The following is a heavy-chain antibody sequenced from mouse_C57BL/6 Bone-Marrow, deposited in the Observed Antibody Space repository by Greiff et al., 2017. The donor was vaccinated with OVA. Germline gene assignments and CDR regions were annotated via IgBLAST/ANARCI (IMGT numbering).Heavy chain of an antibody. Sequence: EVHLVESGGGLVKPGGSLKLSCAATGFTFSSYAMSWVRQTPETRLEWVAPISDGGSYTYYPDNFTGRFNSCRDYAKNNLYMQKSHLKSEETARNYCARDVLQPPYYDAMDYWGQGTSVTVSA. CDR3: ARDVLQPPYYDAMDY. J-gene: IGHJ4*01. CDR1: GFTFSSYA. D-gene: IGHD1-1*01. CDR2: ISDGGSYT. V-gene: IGHV5-4*01.